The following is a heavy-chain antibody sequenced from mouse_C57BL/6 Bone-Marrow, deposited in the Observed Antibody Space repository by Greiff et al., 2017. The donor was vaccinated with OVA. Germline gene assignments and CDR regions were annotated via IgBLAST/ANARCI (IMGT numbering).Heavy chain of an antibody. J-gene: IGHJ2*01. CDR2: INPSTGGT. CDR1: GYSFTGYY. D-gene: IGHD4-1*01. V-gene: IGHV1-42*01. CDR3: ARSPWAYFDY. Sequence: EVKLVESGPELVKPGASVKISCKASGYSFTGYYMNWVKQSPEKSLEWIGEINPSTGGTTYNQKFKAKATLTVDKSSSTAYMQLKSLTSEDSAVYYCARSPWAYFDYWGQGTTLTVSS.